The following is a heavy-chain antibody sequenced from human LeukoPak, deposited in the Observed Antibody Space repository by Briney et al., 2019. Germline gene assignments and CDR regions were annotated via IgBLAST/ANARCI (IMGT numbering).Heavy chain of an antibody. D-gene: IGHD6-19*01. V-gene: IGHV3-30*18. CDR1: GFTFSSYG. Sequence: PGGSLRLSCAASGFTFSSYGMHWVRQAPGKGLEWVAVISYDGSNKYYADSVKGRFTISRDNSKNTLYLQMNSLRAEDTAEYYCAKPYSSGWHLFDYWGQGTLVTVSS. CDR2: ISYDGSNK. J-gene: IGHJ4*02. CDR3: AKPYSSGWHLFDY.